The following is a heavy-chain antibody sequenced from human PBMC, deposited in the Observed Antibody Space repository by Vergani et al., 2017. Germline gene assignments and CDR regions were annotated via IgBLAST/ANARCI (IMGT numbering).Heavy chain of an antibody. J-gene: IGHJ4*01. D-gene: IGHD5-12*01. V-gene: IGHV1-8*01. CDR1: GYSFSSYD. CDR3: ASLQVSGYRGTAGDY. Sequence: QVQLVQSGAEVKKPGASVKVSCRASGYSFSSYDISWVRQATGQGLEWMGWMNPNSGTTGYAQKFQGRVTMTRNTSINTAYMELSRLSFEDAAVYYCASLQVSGYRGTAGDYWGQGTLVTVSS. CDR2: MNPNSGTT.